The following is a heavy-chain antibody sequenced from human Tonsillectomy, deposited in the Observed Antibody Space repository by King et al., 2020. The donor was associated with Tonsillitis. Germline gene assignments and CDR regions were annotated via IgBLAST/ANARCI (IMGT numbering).Heavy chain of an antibody. CDR1: GGSFSGYY. V-gene: IGHV4-34*01. CDR3: ARGGSGWYTPYFDY. CDR2: INHSGST. Sequence: VQLQQWGAGLLKPSETLSLTCAVYGGSFSGYYWSWMRQPPGKGLEWIGEINHSGSTNYNPSLKSRVTISVDTSKNQFSLKLSSVTAADTAVYYCARGGSGWYTPYFDYWGQGTLVTVSS. J-gene: IGHJ4*02. D-gene: IGHD6-19*01.